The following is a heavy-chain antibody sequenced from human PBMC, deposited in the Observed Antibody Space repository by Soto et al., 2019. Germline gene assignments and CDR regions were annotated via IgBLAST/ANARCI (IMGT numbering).Heavy chain of an antibody. Sequence: GESLKISCDGFGYNFATYWIAWVRQMPGKGLEYMGIIYPGDSDSRYSPSFQGQVTFSADKSISTAYMRWSSLKASDTAMYYCARHGFYGDYASNYFDPWGQGTLVTVS. V-gene: IGHV5-51*01. CDR3: ARHGFYGDYASNYFDP. D-gene: IGHD4-17*01. CDR2: IYPGDSDS. CDR1: GYNFATYW. J-gene: IGHJ5*02.